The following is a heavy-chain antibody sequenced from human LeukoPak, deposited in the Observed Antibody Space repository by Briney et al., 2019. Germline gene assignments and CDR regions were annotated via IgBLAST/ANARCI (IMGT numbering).Heavy chain of an antibody. J-gene: IGHJ4*02. Sequence: ASVKVSCKASGGTFSSYAISWVRQAPGQGLEWMGGIIPIFGTANYAQKFQGRVTITADESTSTAYMELSSLRSEDMAVYYCAMFWGSYRYLDYWGQGSLVTVSS. D-gene: IGHD3-16*02. CDR3: AMFWGSYRYLDY. CDR1: GGTFSSYA. CDR2: IIPIFGTA. V-gene: IGHV1-69*13.